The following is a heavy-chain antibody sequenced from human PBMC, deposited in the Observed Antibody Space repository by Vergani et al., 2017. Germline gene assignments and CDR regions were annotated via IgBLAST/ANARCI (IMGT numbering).Heavy chain of an antibody. CDR2: ISWNSNSI. CDR3: AKDLGTASGGGWFDP. V-gene: IGHV3-9*02. Sequence: EVQLEESGGGLVLPGRSLRLSCVASGFTSAGYAMHWVRQAPGQGLEWVSGISWNSNSIGYADSAKGRFTISRDNAKNSLYLQMNSLRAEDTALYYCAKDLGTASGGGWFDPWGQGTLVTVSS. J-gene: IGHJ5*02. CDR1: GFTSAGYA. D-gene: IGHD3-10*01.